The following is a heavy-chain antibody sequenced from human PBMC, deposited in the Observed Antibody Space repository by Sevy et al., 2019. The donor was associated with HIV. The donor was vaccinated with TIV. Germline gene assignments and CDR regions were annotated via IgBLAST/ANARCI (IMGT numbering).Heavy chain of an antibody. CDR3: ARGGDYSYFQH. V-gene: IGHV4-59*01. J-gene: IGHJ1*01. Sequence: SETLSLTCTVSGGSISSYYWSWIRQLPGKGLEWIGYIYYSGSTNYNPSLKSRVTISVDTSKNQFSLKLSSVTAADTAVYYCARGGDYSYFQHWGQGTLVTVSS. CDR2: IYYSGST. CDR1: GGSISSYY. D-gene: IGHD5-12*01.